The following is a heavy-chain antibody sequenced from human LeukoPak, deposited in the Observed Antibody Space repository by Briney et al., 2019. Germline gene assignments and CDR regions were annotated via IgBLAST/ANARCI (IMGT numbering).Heavy chain of an antibody. V-gene: IGHV4-61*02. Sequence: SETLSLTCTVSGGSISSGSYYWSWIRQPAGKGLEWIGRIYTSGSTNYNPSLKSRVTISVDTSKNQFSLKLSSVTAADTAVYYCAGSGGSYDEGFDPWGQGTLVTVSS. CDR3: AGSGGSYDEGFDP. CDR2: IYTSGST. CDR1: GGSISSGSYY. D-gene: IGHD1-26*01. J-gene: IGHJ5*02.